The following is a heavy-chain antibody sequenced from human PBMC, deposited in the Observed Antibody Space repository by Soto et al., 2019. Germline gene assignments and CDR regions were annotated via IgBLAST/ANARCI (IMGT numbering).Heavy chain of an antibody. CDR2: ISSSSSYI. D-gene: IGHD3-10*01. V-gene: IGHV3-21*01. J-gene: IGHJ4*02. CDR3: ARGGRREYYFDY. Sequence: LRLSCAASGFTFSSYSMNWVRQAPGKGLEWVSSISSSSSYIYYADSVKGRFTISRDNAKNSLYLQMNSLRAEDTAVYYCARGGRREYYFDYWGQGTLVTVSS. CDR1: GFTFSSYS.